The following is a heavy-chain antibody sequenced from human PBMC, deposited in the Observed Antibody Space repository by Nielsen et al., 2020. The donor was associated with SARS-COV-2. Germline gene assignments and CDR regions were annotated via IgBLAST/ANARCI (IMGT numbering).Heavy chain of an antibody. CDR1: GFTFSSYD. D-gene: IGHD3-3*01. CDR3: AKDRKITIFGVVTHPYYGMDV. J-gene: IGHJ6*02. CDR2: IGTAGDT. V-gene: IGHV3-13*01. Sequence: GESLKISCAASGFTFSSYDMHWVRQATGKGLEWVSAIGTAGDTYYPGSVKGRFTISRENAKNSLYLQMNSLRAGDTAVYYCAKDRKITIFGVVTHPYYGMDVWGQGTTVTVSS.